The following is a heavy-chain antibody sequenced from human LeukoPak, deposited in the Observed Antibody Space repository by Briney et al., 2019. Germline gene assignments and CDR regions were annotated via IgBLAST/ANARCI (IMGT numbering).Heavy chain of an antibody. CDR1: GYTFTGYY. D-gene: IGHD2-8*01. V-gene: IGHV1-2*02. CDR3: ARDLRTRRGYCTNGVCYTPFDY. CDR2: INPSSGGT. Sequence: ASVKVSCKASGYTFTGYYMHWVRQAPGQGLEWMGWINPSSGGTSYAQKFQGRVTMTRDTSISTAYMELSRLRSDDTAVYYCARDLRTRRGYCTNGVCYTPFDYWGQGTLVTVSS. J-gene: IGHJ4*02.